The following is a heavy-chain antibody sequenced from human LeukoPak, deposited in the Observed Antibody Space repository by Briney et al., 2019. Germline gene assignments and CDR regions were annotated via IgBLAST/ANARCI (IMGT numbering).Heavy chain of an antibody. CDR1: GGTFSSYA. J-gene: IGHJ4*02. D-gene: IGHD4-23*01. CDR3: ARRAGGYSHPYDY. CDR2: IIPIFGTA. V-gene: IGHV1-69*06. Sequence: ASVKVSCKASGGTFSSYAISWVRQAPGQGLEWMGGIIPIFGTANYAQKFQGRVTITADKSTSTAYMELSSLRAEDTAVYYCARRAGGYSHPYDYWGQGILVTVSS.